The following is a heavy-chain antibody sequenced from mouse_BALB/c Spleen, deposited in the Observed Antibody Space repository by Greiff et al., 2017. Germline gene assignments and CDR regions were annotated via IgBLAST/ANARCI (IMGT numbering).Heavy chain of an antibody. V-gene: IGHV1S56*01. D-gene: IGHD2-14*01. J-gene: IGHJ3*01. CDR2: IYPGDGST. Sequence: VQLQQSGAELARPGASVKMSCKASGYTFTSYDINWVKQRPGQGLEWIGWIYPGDGSTKYNEKFKGKATLTADKSSSTAYMQLSSLTSENSAVYFCARGGYDAWFAYWGQGTLVTVSA. CDR1: GYTFTSYD. CDR3: ARGGYDAWFAY.